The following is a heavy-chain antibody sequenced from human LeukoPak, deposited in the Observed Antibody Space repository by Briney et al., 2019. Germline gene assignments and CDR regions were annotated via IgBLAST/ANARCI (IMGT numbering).Heavy chain of an antibody. D-gene: IGHD2-21*02. V-gene: IGHV1-2*06. Sequence: ASVKVSCKASGYTFTGYYVHWVRQAPGQGLEWMGRINPNSGGTNYAQKFQGRVTMTRDTSISTAYMELSRLRSDDTAVYYCARWAYCGGDCYSISLRFDPWGQGTLVTVSS. J-gene: IGHJ5*02. CDR1: GYTFTGYY. CDR2: INPNSGGT. CDR3: ARWAYCGGDCYSISLRFDP.